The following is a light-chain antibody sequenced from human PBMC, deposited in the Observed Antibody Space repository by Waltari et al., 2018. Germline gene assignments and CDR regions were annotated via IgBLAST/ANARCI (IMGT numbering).Light chain of an antibody. CDR3: QQYNNWPPLT. V-gene: IGKV3-15*01. CDR2: GAS. CDR1: QSVSSN. Sequence: EIVXTXXXATLSXSPXEXXTLPCRASQSVSSNLAWYQQKPGQAPRLLIYGASTRATGIPARFSGSGSGTEFTLTISSLQSEDFAVYYCQQYNNWPPLTFGGGTKVEIK. J-gene: IGKJ4*01.